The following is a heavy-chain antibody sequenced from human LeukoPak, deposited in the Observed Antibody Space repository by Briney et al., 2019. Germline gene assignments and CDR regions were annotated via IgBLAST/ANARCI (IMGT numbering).Heavy chain of an antibody. CDR1: GYTFTSYY. V-gene: IGHV1-46*01. Sequence: EASVKVSCKASGYTFTSYYMHWVRQAPGQGLEWMGIINPSGGSTSYAQKFQGRVTMTRDTSTSTVYMELSSLRSEDTAVYYCARDRLDCSSTSCSNAFDYWGQGTLVTVSS. CDR2: INPSGGST. D-gene: IGHD2-2*01. CDR3: ARDRLDCSSTSCSNAFDY. J-gene: IGHJ4*02.